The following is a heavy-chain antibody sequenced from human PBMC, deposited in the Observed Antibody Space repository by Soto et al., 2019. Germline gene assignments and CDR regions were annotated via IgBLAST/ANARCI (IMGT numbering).Heavy chain of an antibody. Sequence: GGSLRLSCAASGFSFGSYALSWVRQAPRKGLEWVSTISGSDGKTFYADSVKGRFSISRGTSQSTLYLQMNSLRADDTAMYYCARWSYLDYWGQGTRVTVSS. D-gene: IGHD3-3*01. CDR2: ISGSDGKT. CDR1: GFSFGSYA. J-gene: IGHJ4*02. V-gene: IGHV3-23*01. CDR3: ARWSYLDY.